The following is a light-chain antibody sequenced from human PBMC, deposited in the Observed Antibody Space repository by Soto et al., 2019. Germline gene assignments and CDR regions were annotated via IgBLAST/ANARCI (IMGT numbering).Light chain of an antibody. CDR2: GAS. CDR1: QSVRSN. CDR3: QHYDSLPIT. J-gene: IGKJ5*01. Sequence: EIVMTQSPATLSASPGERATLSCRASQSVRSNLAWYQQKPGQALRLLIYGASSRATGIPDRFSGSGSGTDFTLTISRLEPEDFAVFYCQHYDSLPITFGQGTRLEIK. V-gene: IGKV3-20*01.